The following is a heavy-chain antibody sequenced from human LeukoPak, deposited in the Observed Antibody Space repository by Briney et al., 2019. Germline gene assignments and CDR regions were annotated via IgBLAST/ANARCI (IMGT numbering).Heavy chain of an antibody. J-gene: IGHJ4*02. CDR3: ARIDSGGYGYFDY. CDR1: GGSISGYY. V-gene: IGHV4-59*01. CDR2: IYYSGST. Sequence: SETLSLTCTVSGGSISGYYWNWFRQPPGKGLEWIGYIYYSGSTNFNPSLKSRVTISVDTSKYQFSLNLRSVTAADTAVYYCARIDSGGYGYFDYWGQGTLVTVSS. D-gene: IGHD3-22*01.